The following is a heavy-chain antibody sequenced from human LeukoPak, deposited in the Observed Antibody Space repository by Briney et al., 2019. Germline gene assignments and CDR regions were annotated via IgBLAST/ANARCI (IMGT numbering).Heavy chain of an antibody. J-gene: IGHJ5*02. CDR1: GGSFSGYY. CDR3: ARVSSVVVTARLDP. Sequence: SETLSLTCAVYGGSFSGYYWSWIRQPPGKGLEWIGEINHSGSTNYNPSLKSRVTISVDTSKNHFSLRLTSVTAADTAVYYCARVSSVVVTARLDPWGQGTLVTVSS. CDR2: INHSGST. V-gene: IGHV4-34*01. D-gene: IGHD2-21*02.